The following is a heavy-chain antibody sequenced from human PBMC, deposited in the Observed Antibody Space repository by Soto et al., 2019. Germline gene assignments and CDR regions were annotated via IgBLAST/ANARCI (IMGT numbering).Heavy chain of an antibody. CDR2: VGGSNVDT. Sequence: EVQLLESGGGLVQPGGSLRLSCAASGFSFSIFAMSWVRQAPGRGLEWVSGVGGSNVDTHYADSVKGRFTISRDNSKNMLFLQMNSLRAEDTAVYYCARAPGPYGGNSGFDYWGQGTLVTVSS. J-gene: IGHJ4*02. CDR3: ARAPGPYGGNSGFDY. CDR1: GFSFSIFA. D-gene: IGHD4-17*01. V-gene: IGHV3-23*01.